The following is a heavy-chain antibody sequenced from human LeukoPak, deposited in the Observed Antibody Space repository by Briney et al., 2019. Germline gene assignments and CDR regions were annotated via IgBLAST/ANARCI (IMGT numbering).Heavy chain of an antibody. CDR1: GFTFSGYA. J-gene: IGHJ2*01. V-gene: IGHV3-23*01. D-gene: IGHD5-24*01. Sequence: PGGSLRLSCAGSGFTFSGYAMTWVRQAPGKGLEWVATISSTGGSTYYADSMKGRFSISRDSSNNTLFVQMFSLRADDTAVYYCAKVPDGSPRGYWYFDLWGRGTLVTVSS. CDR2: ISSTGGST. CDR3: AKVPDGSPRGYWYFDL.